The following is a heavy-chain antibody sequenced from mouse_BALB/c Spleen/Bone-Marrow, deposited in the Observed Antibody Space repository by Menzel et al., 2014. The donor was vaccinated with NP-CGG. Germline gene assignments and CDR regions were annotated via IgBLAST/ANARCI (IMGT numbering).Heavy chain of an antibody. J-gene: IGHJ1*01. V-gene: IGHV5-9*02. CDR2: ISSGGSYT. CDR3: ARLGNWYFDV. D-gene: IGHD1-1*02. CDR1: GFVFSSYD. Sequence: EVQLVESGGGLVKPGGSLKLSCAASGFVFSSYDMSWVRQTPEKRLEWVATISSGGSYTYYPDSVKGRFTISRDNARNPLYLQMSSLRSEETALYYCARLGNWYFDVRGAGTTITVSS.